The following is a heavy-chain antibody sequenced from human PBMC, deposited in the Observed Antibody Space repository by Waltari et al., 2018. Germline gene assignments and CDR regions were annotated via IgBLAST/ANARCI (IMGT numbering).Heavy chain of an antibody. J-gene: IGHJ3*02. CDR2: IIPSSGTA. CDR3: ARKSHYYDSRRSGDAFDI. V-gene: IGHV1-69*08. Sequence: QVQLVQSGAEVKKPGSSVKVSCKASGGTFSSYAISWVRQAPGQGREWMGRIIPSSGTANYAQNVQGRVTITAYKSTSTAYMELSSLRSEDTAVYYCARKSHYYDSRRSGDAFDIWGQGTMVTVSS. CDR1: GGTFSSYA. D-gene: IGHD3-22*01.